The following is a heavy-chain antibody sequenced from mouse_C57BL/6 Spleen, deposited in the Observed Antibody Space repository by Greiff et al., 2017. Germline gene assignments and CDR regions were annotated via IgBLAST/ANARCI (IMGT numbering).Heavy chain of an antibody. CDR1: GFTFSSYA. J-gene: IGHJ1*03. CDR2: ISDGGSYT. D-gene: IGHD2-5*01. V-gene: IGHV5-4*01. CDR3: GRGSNSWYFDV. Sequence: EVQGVESGGGLVKPGGSLKLSCAASGFTFSSYAMSWVRQTPEKRLEWVATISDGGSYTYYPDNVKGRFTISRDNAKNNLYLQMSHLKSEDTAMYYCGRGSNSWYFDVWGTGTTVTVSS.